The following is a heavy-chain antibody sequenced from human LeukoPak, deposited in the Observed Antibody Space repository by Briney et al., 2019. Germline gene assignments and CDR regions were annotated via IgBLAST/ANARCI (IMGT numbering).Heavy chain of an antibody. Sequence: KPSETLSLTCAIYGGSFSGYYWSWIRQPPGKGLEWIGEINHSGSTNYNPSLKSRVTISVDKSKNQVSLKLSSVTAADTAVYYCARGLYSTMPYWGYWGQGTLVTVSS. V-gene: IGHV4-34*01. CDR3: ARGLYSTMPYWGY. D-gene: IGHD2-2*01. CDR1: GGSFSGYY. J-gene: IGHJ4*02. CDR2: INHSGST.